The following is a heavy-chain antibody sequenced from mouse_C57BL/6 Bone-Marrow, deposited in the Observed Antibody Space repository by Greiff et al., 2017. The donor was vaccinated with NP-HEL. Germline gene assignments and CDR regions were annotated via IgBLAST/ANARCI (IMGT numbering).Heavy chain of an antibody. V-gene: IGHV2-2*01. D-gene: IGHD1-1*01. J-gene: IGHJ1*03. CDR1: GFSLTSYG. CDR2: IWSGGST. CDR3: ARGYYDGSSPYWYFDV. Sequence: QVQLQQSGPGLVQPSQSLSITCTVSGFSLTSYGVHWVRQSPGKGLEWLGVIWSGGSTDYNAAFISRLSISKDNSKSQVFFKMNSLQADDTAIYYCARGYYDGSSPYWYFDVWGTGTTVTVSS.